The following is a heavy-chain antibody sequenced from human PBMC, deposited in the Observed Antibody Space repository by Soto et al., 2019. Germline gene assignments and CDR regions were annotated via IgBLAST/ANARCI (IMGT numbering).Heavy chain of an antibody. Sequence: QVQLQESGPGLVKPSGTLSLTCAVSGGSISSSNWWSWVRQPPGKGLEWIGEIYHSGSTNYNPFLKSRVTRSVDKSKTQFSLKLSSVTAADTAVYYCERVSGSYYYGMDVWGQGTTVTVSS. D-gene: IGHD1-26*01. CDR3: ERVSGSYYYGMDV. CDR1: GGSISSSNW. V-gene: IGHV4-4*02. CDR2: IYHSGST. J-gene: IGHJ6*02.